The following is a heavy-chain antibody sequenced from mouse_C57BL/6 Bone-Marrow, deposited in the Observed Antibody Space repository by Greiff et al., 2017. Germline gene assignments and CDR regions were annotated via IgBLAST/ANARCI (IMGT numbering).Heavy chain of an antibody. CDR2: IDPEIGDT. CDR3: SSFDGNYFDF. D-gene: IGHD2-3*01. CDR1: GFNIKDDY. J-gene: IGHJ2*01. V-gene: IGHV14-4*01. Sequence: EVQLQQSGAELVRPGASVKLSCTASGFNIKDDYIHWVKQRPEQGLEWIGWIDPEIGDTEYASKFQGKATITSDTSSNTAYLQLSSLTSEYTAVYYFSSFDGNYFDFWGQGTPLTVAS.